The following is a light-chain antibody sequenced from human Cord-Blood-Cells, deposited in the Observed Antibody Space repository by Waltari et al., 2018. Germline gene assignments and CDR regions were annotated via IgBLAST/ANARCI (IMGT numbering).Light chain of an antibody. CDR2: RNK. CDR1: SSHIGSSY. J-gene: IGLJ3*02. Sequence: QPVLTQPPSAPGTPGHRLPISCSGSSSHIGSSYVYCYQQLPGTAPKLLIYRNKQRPSGVPDRFSGSKSGTSASLAISGLRSEDEADYYCAAWDDSLSGWVFGGGTKLTVL. V-gene: IGLV1-47*01. CDR3: AAWDDSLSGWV.